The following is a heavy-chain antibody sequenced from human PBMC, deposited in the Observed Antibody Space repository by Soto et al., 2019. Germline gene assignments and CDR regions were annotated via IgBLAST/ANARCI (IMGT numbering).Heavy chain of an antibody. J-gene: IGHJ4*02. V-gene: IGHV4-61*01. CDR2: ISHSGST. CDR1: GGSVSSSTYS. CDR3: ARGSTLWVATIGHYFDY. D-gene: IGHD5-12*01. Sequence: SETLSLTCTVSGGSVSSSTYSWTWIRQPPGKGLEWIGFISHSGSTKYNPSLKSRVTISVDTSKNQFSLNLISVTAADTAVYYCARGSTLWVATIGHYFDYWGQGTLVTVSS.